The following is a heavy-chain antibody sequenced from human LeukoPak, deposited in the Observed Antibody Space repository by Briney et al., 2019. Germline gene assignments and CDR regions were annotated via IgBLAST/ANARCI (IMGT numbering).Heavy chain of an antibody. J-gene: IGHJ2*01. Sequence: SETLSLTCTVSGGSISNYYWSWVRQPPGKGLEWIGYIYYSGSTTYNPSLKSRVTISVDTSKNQFSLKLSSVTAADTAVYYCARRTYFDLWGRGSLVTVSS. CDR1: GGSISNYY. CDR3: ARRTYFDL. CDR2: IYYSGST. V-gene: IGHV4-59*08.